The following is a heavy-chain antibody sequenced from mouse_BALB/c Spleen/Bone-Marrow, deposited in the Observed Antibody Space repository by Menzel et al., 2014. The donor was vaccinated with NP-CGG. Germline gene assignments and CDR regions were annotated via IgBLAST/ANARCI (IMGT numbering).Heavy chain of an antibody. Sequence: VHVKQSGAELVKPGASVKLSCTASGFNIKDTYMHWVKQRPEQGLEWIGRIDPANGNTKYDPKFQGKATITADTSSNTAYLQLSSLTSEDTATYYCATYDGYYFDYWGQGTTLTVSS. J-gene: IGHJ2*01. CDR1: GFNIKDTY. CDR3: ATYDGYYFDY. CDR2: IDPANGNT. D-gene: IGHD2-3*01. V-gene: IGHV14-3*02.